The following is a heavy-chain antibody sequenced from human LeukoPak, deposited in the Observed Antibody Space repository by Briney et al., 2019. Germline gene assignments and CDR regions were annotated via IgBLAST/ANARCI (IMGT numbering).Heavy chain of an antibody. CDR3: ARGRDGTNWFEAFDI. CDR2: IYRGVYT. J-gene: IGHJ3*02. Sequence: GGSLRLSCAASGFTVSSNYMSWVRQAPGKGLEWVSLIYRGVYTYYADSVKGRFTISRDNSNNALYLQMNSLRAEETAVYYCARGRDGTNWFEAFDIWGQGTMLTVSS. V-gene: IGHV3-53*01. D-gene: IGHD1-1*01. CDR1: GFTVSSNY.